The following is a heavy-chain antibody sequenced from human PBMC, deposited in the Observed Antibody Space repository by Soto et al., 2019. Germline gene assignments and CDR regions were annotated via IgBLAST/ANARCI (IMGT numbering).Heavy chain of an antibody. J-gene: IGHJ4*02. CDR2: IYYSGST. V-gene: IGHV4-59*08. CDR3: ARHRDSYGSGDFDX. Sequence: SETLSLTCTVSGGSISRYYWSWIRQPPGKRLEWIGYIYYSGSTNYNPSLKSRVTISVDTSKNQFSLKLSSVTAADTAVYYCARHRDSYGSGDFDXWGQGTLVTVSS. D-gene: IGHD5-18*01. CDR1: GGSISRYY.